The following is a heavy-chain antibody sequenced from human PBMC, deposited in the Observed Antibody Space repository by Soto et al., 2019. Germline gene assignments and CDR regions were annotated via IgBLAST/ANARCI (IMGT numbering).Heavy chain of an antibody. J-gene: IGHJ4*02. D-gene: IGHD1-26*01. Sequence: QVQLQESGPGLVKPSETLSLTCTVSGGSISSYYRSWIRQAPGKGLEWIGYINFSGSTKYNPYLTSRVTTSMDTSNIQFSLNVTSVTAADPAVYYCATQYSNAFDYWVQGTLITVSS. CDR3: ATQYSNAFDY. CDR1: GGSISSYY. V-gene: IGHV4-59*08. CDR2: INFSGST.